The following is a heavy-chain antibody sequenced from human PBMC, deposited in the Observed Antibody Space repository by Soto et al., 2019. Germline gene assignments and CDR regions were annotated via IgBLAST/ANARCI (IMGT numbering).Heavy chain of an antibody. CDR3: ARVPRTYYYDSSGLSVNY. CDR2: ISSSGSTI. V-gene: IGHV3-48*03. CDR1: GFTFSSYE. J-gene: IGHJ4*02. Sequence: QPGGSLRLSCAASGFTFSSYEMNWVRQAPGKGLEWVSYISSSGSTIYYADSVKGRFTISRDNAKNSLYLQMNSLRAEDTAVYYCARVPRTYYYDSSGLSVNYWGQGTLVTVSS. D-gene: IGHD3-22*01.